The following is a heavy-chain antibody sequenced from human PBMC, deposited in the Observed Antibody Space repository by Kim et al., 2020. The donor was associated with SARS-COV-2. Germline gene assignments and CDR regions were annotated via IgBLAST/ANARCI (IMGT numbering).Heavy chain of an antibody. J-gene: IGHJ4*02. V-gene: IGHV3-30*02. D-gene: IGHD1-26*01. CDR3: AKDGAIVGATRFDY. Sequence: ADSVKGRFTISRDNSKNPLYLQMNSLRAEDTAVYYCAKDGAIVGATRFDYWGQGTLVTVSS.